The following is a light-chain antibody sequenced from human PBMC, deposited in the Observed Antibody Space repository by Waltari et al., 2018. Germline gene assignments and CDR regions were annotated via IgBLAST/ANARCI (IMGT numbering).Light chain of an antibody. J-gene: IGLJ2*01. CDR1: RGHSSYI. CDR3: QTWGTGIVV. Sequence: QLVLTQSPSASASLGASVNLPCTLSRGHSSYIIAWHQPQPEKGPRYLLRLNRDGSHSQGDGIPDRFSGSSSGAERYLTISSLQSEGEADYYCQTWGTGIVVFGGGTKLTVL. CDR2: LNRDGSH. V-gene: IGLV4-69*02.